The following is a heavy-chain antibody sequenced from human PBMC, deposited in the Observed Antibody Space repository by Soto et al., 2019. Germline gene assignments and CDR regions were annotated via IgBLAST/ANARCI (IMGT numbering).Heavy chain of an antibody. J-gene: IGHJ4*02. Sequence: PGGSLRLSCAASGFTFSSYAMSWVRQAPGKGLEWVSAISGSGGSTYYADSVKGRFTISRDNSKNTLYLQMNSLRAEDTAVYYWAGGIGHYYGSGSYYVMDYWGQGTLVTVSS. CDR3: AGGIGHYYGSGSYYVMDY. CDR2: ISGSGGST. CDR1: GFTFSSYA. V-gene: IGHV3-23*01. D-gene: IGHD3-10*01.